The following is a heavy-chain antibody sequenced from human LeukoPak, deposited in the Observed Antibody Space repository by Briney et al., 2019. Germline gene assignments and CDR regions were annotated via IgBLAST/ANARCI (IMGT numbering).Heavy chain of an antibody. CDR3: ARDRDDSSGWTDFDY. J-gene: IGHJ4*02. CDR1: GYTFTSYG. Sequence: ASVKVSCKASGYTFTSYGISWVRQSPGQGLEWMRWISAYNGNTNYAQKLQGRVTMTTDTSTSTAYMELRSLRSDDTAVYYCARDRDDSSGWTDFDYWGQGTLVTVSS. V-gene: IGHV1-18*01. CDR2: ISAYNGNT. D-gene: IGHD6-19*01.